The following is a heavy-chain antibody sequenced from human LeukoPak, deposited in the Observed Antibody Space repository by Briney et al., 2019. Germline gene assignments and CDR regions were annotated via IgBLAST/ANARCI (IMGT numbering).Heavy chain of an antibody. V-gene: IGHV3-21*01. D-gene: IGHD3-9*01. CDR2: ISSSSSYI. CDR1: GFTFSSYS. CDR3: AREGETYYDILTGFDY. Sequence: GGSLRLSCAASGFTFSSYSMNWVRQAPGKGLEWVSSISSSSSYIYYADSVKGRFTISRGNAKNSLYLQMNSLRAEDTAVYYCAREGETYYDILTGFDYWGQGTLVTVSS. J-gene: IGHJ4*02.